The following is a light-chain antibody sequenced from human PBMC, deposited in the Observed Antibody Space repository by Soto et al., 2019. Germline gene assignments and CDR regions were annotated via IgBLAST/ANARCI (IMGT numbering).Light chain of an antibody. J-gene: IGLJ3*02. CDR2: RNN. CDR3: AAWDDSRSGYWV. Sequence: QSVLTQPPSASGTPGQRVTISCSGSSSNIGYNYVYWYQQLPGTAPKLLIYRNNQRPSGVPDRISGSKSGTSASLAISGLRSEDEADYYCAAWDDSRSGYWVFGGGTKLTVL. CDR1: SSNIGYNY. V-gene: IGLV1-47*01.